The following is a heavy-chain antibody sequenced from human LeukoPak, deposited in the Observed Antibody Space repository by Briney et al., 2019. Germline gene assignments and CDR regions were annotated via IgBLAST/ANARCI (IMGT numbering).Heavy chain of an antibody. D-gene: IGHD5-12*01. CDR1: GDSIISSRYY. CDR3: ARLRDGRWLLEY. Sequence: SETLSLTCTVSGDSIISSRYYWGWIRQPPGKGLEWIASIRYSGNTFYNPSFKSRATISVDTSNNQLSLRLSSVTAADAAVYYCARLRDGRWLLEYWGQGTLVTVSS. V-gene: IGHV4-39*01. CDR2: IRYSGNT. J-gene: IGHJ4*02.